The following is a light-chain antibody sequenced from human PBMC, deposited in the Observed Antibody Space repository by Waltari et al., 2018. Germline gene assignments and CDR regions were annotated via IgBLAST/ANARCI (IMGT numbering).Light chain of an antibody. Sequence: HSALTQPASVSGSPGQSITISCTGSSSDIGNYNYVSWYQQHPGKAPKLMIFDVSNSPSGVTNRCSGSKAGNTASLTISGLQAEDEADYYCSSYISSDTRELFGGGTSLTVL. V-gene: IGLV2-14*03. J-gene: IGLJ2*01. CDR2: DVS. CDR3: SSYISSDTREL. CDR1: SSDIGNYNY.